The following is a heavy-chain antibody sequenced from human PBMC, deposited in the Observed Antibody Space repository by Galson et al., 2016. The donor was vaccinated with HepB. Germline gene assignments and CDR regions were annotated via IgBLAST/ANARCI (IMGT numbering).Heavy chain of an antibody. J-gene: IGHJ3*02. D-gene: IGHD1-26*01. CDR1: GGTFSSVV. V-gene: IGHV1-69*13. Sequence: SVKVSCKASGGTFSSVVISWMRQAPGQGLEWMGGIIPNFGPAQYAQKFQGRVTISADDSTGTSYMELSSLKSEDTAVYYCASERDRTWDGHAFDIWGQGTMFIVSS. CDR3: ASERDRTWDGHAFDI. CDR2: IIPNFGPA.